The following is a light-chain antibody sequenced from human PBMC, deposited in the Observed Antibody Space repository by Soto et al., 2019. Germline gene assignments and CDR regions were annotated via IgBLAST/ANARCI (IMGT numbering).Light chain of an antibody. CDR3: QQYDTYWT. Sequence: DSHMTQSQSSLSASIGDRVIITCRASQTMRSWLAWYQQKPGKAPKLRIYKASTLKSGVPSRFSGSGSGTEFTLTISSLQPDDFATYYCQQYDTYWTFGQGAKVDIK. CDR1: QTMRSW. J-gene: IGKJ1*01. CDR2: KAS. V-gene: IGKV1-5*03.